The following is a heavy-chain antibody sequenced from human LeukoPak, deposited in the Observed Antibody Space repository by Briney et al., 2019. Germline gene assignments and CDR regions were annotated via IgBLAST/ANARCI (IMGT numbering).Heavy chain of an antibody. D-gene: IGHD5-18*01. CDR3: ASDRGYEFYYYYMDV. CDR1: GGTFSSYA. V-gene: IGHV1-69*05. Sequence: ASVKVSCKASGGTFSSYAISWVRQAPGQGLEWMGGIIPIFGTANYAQKFQGRVTITTDESTSTAYMELSSLRSEDTAVYYCASDRGYEFYYYYMDVWGQRDHGHRLL. CDR2: IIPIFGTA. J-gene: IGHJ6*03.